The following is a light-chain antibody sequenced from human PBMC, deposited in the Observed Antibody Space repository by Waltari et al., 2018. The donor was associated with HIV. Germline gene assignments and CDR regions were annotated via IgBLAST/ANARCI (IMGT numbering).Light chain of an antibody. V-gene: IGKV3-20*01. J-gene: IGKJ4*01. CDR2: GAS. CDR3: QQYGSSPG. Sequence: EIVLTQSPGTLSLSPGARATLSCRASQSVSSSYLAWYQQKPGQAPRVLIYGASSRATGIPDRFSGSGSGTDFTLTISRLEPEDFAVYYCQQYGSSPGFGGGTKVEIK. CDR1: QSVSSSY.